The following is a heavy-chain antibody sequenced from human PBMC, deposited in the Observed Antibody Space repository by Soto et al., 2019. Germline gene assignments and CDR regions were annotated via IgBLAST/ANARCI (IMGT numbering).Heavy chain of an antibody. Sequence: QLRLQESGPGLVKPSETLTLTCTVSGGSIRSSSYYWGWIRQPPGKGLEWIGTIYYRGSTYYNPSLKSRVTISVDTSKNQFSLKRGSVTAADTAVYYCARLGATKNYYYGVDVWGHGTTVTVSS. CDR1: GGSIRSSSYY. CDR3: ARLGATKNYYYGVDV. J-gene: IGHJ6*02. V-gene: IGHV4-39*01. D-gene: IGHD1-26*01. CDR2: IYYRGST.